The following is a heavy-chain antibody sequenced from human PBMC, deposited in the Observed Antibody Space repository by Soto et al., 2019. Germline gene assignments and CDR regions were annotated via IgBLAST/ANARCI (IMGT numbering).Heavy chain of an antibody. J-gene: IGHJ6*02. Sequence: SGGSLRLSCAASGFTFDDYAMHWVRQAPGKGLEWVSGISWNSGSIGYADSVKGRFTISRDNAKNSLYLQMNSLRAEDTALYYCAKEIGGAAARPDVYYYYGMDVWGQGTTVTVSS. D-gene: IGHD6-6*01. CDR3: AKEIGGAAARPDVYYYYGMDV. CDR2: ISWNSGSI. V-gene: IGHV3-9*01. CDR1: GFTFDDYA.